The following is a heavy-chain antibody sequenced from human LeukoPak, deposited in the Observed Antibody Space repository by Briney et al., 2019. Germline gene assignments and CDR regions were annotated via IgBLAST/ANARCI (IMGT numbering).Heavy chain of an antibody. CDR3: ARESRREGYHYYYMDV. V-gene: IGHV4-39*02. J-gene: IGHJ6*03. CDR2: IYYSGST. Sequence: SETLSLTCTASGGSISSSSYYWGWIRQPPGKGLEWIGSIYYSGSTYYNPSLKSRVTISVDTSKNQFSLKLSSVTAADTAVYYCARESRREGYHYYYMDVWGKGTTVTISS. D-gene: IGHD6-25*01. CDR1: GGSISSSSYY.